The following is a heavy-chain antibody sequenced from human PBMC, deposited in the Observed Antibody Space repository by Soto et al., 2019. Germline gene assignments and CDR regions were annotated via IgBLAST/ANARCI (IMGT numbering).Heavy chain of an antibody. J-gene: IGHJ4*02. CDR3: ARAQSIQQIDY. V-gene: IGHV3-21*01. D-gene: IGHD5-18*01. CDR1: GFTFSSYS. Sequence: EVQLVESGGGLVKPGGSRRLSCAASGFTFSSYSMNWVRQAPGKGLEWVSSISSSSSYIYYADSVKGRFTISRDNAKNSLYLQMNSLRAEDTAVYYCARAQSIQQIDYWGQGTLVTVSS. CDR2: ISSSSSYI.